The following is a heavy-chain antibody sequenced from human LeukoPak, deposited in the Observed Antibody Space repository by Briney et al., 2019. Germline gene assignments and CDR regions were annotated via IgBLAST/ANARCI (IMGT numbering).Heavy chain of an antibody. Sequence: SETLSLTCTVSGGSISSSSYYWGWIRQPPGKGLEWIGSIYYSGSTYYNPSLKSRVTISVDTSKNQFSLKLSSVTAADTAVCYCARSSRYFDWLPFDYWGQGTLVTVSS. V-gene: IGHV4-39*07. CDR2: IYYSGST. D-gene: IGHD3-9*01. J-gene: IGHJ4*02. CDR1: GGSISSSSYY. CDR3: ARSSRYFDWLPFDY.